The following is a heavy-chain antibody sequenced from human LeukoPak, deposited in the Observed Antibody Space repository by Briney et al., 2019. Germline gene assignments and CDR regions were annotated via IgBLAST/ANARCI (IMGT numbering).Heavy chain of an antibody. J-gene: IGHJ4*02. CDR1: GGSISSYY. CDR2: IYYSGST. D-gene: IGHD4-23*01. Sequence: RPSETLSLTCTVSGGSISSYYWSWIRQPPGKGLEWIGYIYYSGSTNYNPSLKSRVTISVDTSKNQFSLKLSSVTAADTAVYYCARGRRSRTTVVTQGYWGQGTLVTVSS. CDR3: ARGRRSRTTVVTQGY. V-gene: IGHV4-59*01.